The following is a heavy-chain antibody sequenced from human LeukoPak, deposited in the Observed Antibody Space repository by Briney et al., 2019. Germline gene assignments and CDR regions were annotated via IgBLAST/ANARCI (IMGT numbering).Heavy chain of an antibody. CDR2: LSKSGNT. CDR1: GGSVSSYY. D-gene: IGHD3-9*01. J-gene: IGHJ3*02. Sequence: SETLSPTCTVSGGSVSSYYWSWIRLPPGKGLEWIGYLSKSGNTNYSPSLKSRVTIFGDTSKNQFFLKLSSVTAADTAVYYCARARYVNSFYAFDIWGQGTLVTVSS. V-gene: IGHV4-59*02. CDR3: ARARYVNSFYAFDI.